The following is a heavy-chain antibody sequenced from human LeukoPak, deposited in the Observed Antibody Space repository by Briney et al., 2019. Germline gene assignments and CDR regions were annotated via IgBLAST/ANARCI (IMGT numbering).Heavy chain of an antibody. CDR1: GYTFTSYY. CDR3: ASTFMGYCSGGSCYPDRYYYYGMDV. CDR2: INPSGGST. J-gene: IGHJ6*02. D-gene: IGHD2-15*01. V-gene: IGHV1-46*01. Sequence: ASVKVSCKASGYTFTSYYMHWARQAPGQGLEWMGIINPSGGSTSYAQKFQGRVTMTRDTSTSTVYMELSSLRSEDTAVYYCASTFMGYCSGGSCYPDRYYYYGMDVWGQGTTVTVSS.